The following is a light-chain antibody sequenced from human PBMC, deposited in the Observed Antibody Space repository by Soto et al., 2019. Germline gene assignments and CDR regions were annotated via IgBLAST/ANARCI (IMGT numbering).Light chain of an antibody. V-gene: IGKV1-39*01. J-gene: IGKJ1*01. CDR3: QQSNSLPPT. CDR2: TAA. Sequence: DIQMTQSPSSLSASVGDRVTITCRASQSISSNLNWYQQKPGKAPKLLIYTAASLQGGVPSRFSGSGAGTDFTLTIASLQLEDFATYCCQQSNSLPPTFGQGTKVEIK. CDR1: QSISSN.